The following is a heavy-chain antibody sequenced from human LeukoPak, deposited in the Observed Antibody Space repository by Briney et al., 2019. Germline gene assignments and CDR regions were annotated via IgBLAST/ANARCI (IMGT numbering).Heavy chain of an antibody. D-gene: IGHD2-21*01. Sequence: ASVKVSCKVSGYTLTELSMHWVRQAPGKGLEWRGGFDPEDGETIYAQKFQGRVTMTEDTSTDTAYMELSSLRSEDTAVYYCATSREVVIKSYRWGFDYRGQGTLVTVSS. V-gene: IGHV1-24*01. CDR2: FDPEDGET. CDR3: ATSREVVIKSYRWGFDY. J-gene: IGHJ4*02. CDR1: GYTLTELS.